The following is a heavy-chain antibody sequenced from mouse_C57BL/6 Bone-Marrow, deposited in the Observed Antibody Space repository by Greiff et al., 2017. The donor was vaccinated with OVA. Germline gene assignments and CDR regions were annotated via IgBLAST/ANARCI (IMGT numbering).Heavy chain of an antibody. CDR2: INPYNGGT. J-gene: IGHJ3*01. D-gene: IGHD1-2*01. Sequence: VQLQQSGPVLVKPGASVKMSCKASGYTFTDYYMNWVKQSHGKSLEWIGVINPYNGGTSYNQKFKGKATLTVDKSSSTAYMELNSLTSEDSAVYYCARGLLRPVERSWFAYWGQGTLVTVSA. CDR3: ARGLLRPVERSWFAY. V-gene: IGHV1-19*01. CDR1: GYTFTDYY.